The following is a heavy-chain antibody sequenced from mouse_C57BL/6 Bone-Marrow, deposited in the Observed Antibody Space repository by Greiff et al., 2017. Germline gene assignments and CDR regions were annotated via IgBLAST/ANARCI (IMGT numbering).Heavy chain of an antibody. D-gene: IGHD3-2*02. CDR3: ARETAQVYFDY. Sequence: QVQLQQPGAELVMPGASVKLSCKASGYTFTSYWMHWVKQRPGQGLEWIGEIDPSDSYTNYNQKFKGKSTLTGDKSSSTAYMQLSSLTSEDSAVYYCARETAQVYFDYWGQGTTLTVSS. J-gene: IGHJ2*01. CDR1: GYTFTSYW. V-gene: IGHV1-69*01. CDR2: IDPSDSYT.